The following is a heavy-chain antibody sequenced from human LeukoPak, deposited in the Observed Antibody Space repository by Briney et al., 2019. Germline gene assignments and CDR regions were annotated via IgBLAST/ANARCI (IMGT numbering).Heavy chain of an antibody. CDR1: GYTFTGYY. Sequence: ASVKVSCKASGYTFTGYYMHWVRQAPGQGLEWMGWINPNSGGTNYAQKFQGRVTMTRDTSISTAYMELSRLRSDDTAVYYCARDRSYYYDSHGYPEHSQHWGQGTLVTVSS. D-gene: IGHD3-22*01. V-gene: IGHV1-2*02. CDR2: INPNSGGT. J-gene: IGHJ1*01. CDR3: ARDRSYYYDSHGYPEHSQH.